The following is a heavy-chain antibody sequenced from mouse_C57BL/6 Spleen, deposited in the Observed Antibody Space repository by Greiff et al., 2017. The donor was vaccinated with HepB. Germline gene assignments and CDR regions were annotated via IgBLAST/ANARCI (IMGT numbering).Heavy chain of an antibody. CDR1: GFTFSSYA. CDR2: ISSGGDYI. CDR3: TRGCDLWYFDY. V-gene: IGHV5-9-1*02. D-gene: IGHD3-3*01. J-gene: IGHJ2*01. Sequence: EVKLEESGEGLVKPGGSLKLSCAASGFTFSSYAMSWVRQTPEKRLEWVAYISSGGDYIYYADTVKGRFTISRDNARNTLYLQMSSLKSEDTAMYYCTRGCDLWYFDYWGQGTTLTVSS.